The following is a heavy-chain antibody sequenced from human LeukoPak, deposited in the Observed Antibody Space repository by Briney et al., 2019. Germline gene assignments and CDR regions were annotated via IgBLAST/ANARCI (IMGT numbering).Heavy chain of an antibody. CDR3: ARDRGRRAFDI. V-gene: IGHV4-34*01. D-gene: IGHD1-14*01. CDR1: GGSFSGYY. J-gene: IGHJ3*02. CDR2: INHSGST. Sequence: SETLSLTCAVYGGSFSGYYWSWIRQPPGKGLEWIGEINHSGSTNYNPSLKSRVTMSVDTSKNQFSLKLSSVTAADTAVYYCARDRGRRAFDIWGQGTMVTVSS.